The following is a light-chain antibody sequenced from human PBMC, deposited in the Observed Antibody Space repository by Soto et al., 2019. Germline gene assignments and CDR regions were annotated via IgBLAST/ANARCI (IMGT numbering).Light chain of an antibody. CDR1: QSVSSN. CDR2: GAS. V-gene: IGKV3-15*01. CDR3: QQFNVWHRT. J-gene: IGKJ1*01. Sequence: EIVMTQSPATLSVSPGERATLSCRASQSVSSNYLAWYQQIPGQAPRLLIYGASTRATDIPARFSGSGSGTEFALTINSLQSEDFAVYFCQQFNVWHRTFGQGTKVDIK.